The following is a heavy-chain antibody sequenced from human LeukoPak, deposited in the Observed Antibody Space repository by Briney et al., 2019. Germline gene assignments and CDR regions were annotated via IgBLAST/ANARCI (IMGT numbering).Heavy chain of an antibody. J-gene: IGHJ5*02. D-gene: IGHD3-22*01. V-gene: IGHV3-23*01. CDR2: ISGIGDGT. Sequence: GGSLRLSCAASGFTFSSYAMSWVRQAPGKGLEWVSSISGIGDGTYYADSVKGRFTISRDNSQNTVYLQMNSLRADDTAVYYCARSVTMIVDWFDPWGQGTLVTVSS. CDR1: GFTFSSYA. CDR3: ARSVTMIVDWFDP.